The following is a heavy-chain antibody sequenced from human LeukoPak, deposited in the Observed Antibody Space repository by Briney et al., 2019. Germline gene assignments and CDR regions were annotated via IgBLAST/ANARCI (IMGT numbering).Heavy chain of an antibody. Sequence: ASVKVSCKTSGYTFTSYDINWVRQATGQGLEWMGWMNPNSGNTGYAQKFQGRVTITRNTSISTAYMELSSLRSEDTAVYYCARGLSPFWSGYNYYYYYMDVWGKGTTVTVSS. CDR1: GYTFTSYD. CDR2: MNPNSGNT. CDR3: ARGLSPFWSGYNYYYYYMDV. V-gene: IGHV1-8*03. J-gene: IGHJ6*03. D-gene: IGHD3-3*01.